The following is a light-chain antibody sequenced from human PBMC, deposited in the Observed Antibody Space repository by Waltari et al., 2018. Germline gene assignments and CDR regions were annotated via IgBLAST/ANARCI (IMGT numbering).Light chain of an antibody. CDR1: SNDVGRFNY. V-gene: IGLV2-14*01. J-gene: IGLJ3*02. CDR2: RVT. Sequence: QSALTQPASVSGSPGQSITISCTGTSNDVGRFNYVSWYQRHPNKAPKLIIYRVTNRPSGFSSRFSGSKSGNTASLTISGLQAEDEADYHCSSYTSGSTLVLFGGGTKLTVL. CDR3: SSYTSGSTLVL.